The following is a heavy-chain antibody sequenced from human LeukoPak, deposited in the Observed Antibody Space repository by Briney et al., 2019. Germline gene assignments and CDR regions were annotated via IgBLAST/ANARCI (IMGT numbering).Heavy chain of an antibody. D-gene: IGHD1-26*01. CDR2: IYYSGST. J-gene: IGHJ5*02. CDR3: ARRARGSYFGHWFDP. CDR1: GGSISSYY. Sequence: PSETLSLTCTVSGGSISSYYWSWIRQPPGKGLEWIGYIYYSGSTNYNPSLKSRVTISVDTSKNQFSLKLSSVTAADTAVYYCARRARGSYFGHWFDPWGQGTPVTVSS. V-gene: IGHV4-59*01.